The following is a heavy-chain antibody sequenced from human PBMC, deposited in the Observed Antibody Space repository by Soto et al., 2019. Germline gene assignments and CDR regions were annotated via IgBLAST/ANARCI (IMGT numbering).Heavy chain of an antibody. CDR1: GGSLSSYY. Sequence: PSETLSLTCTVSGGSLSSYYWSWIRQPPRKGLEWIGYIYYSGSTNYNPSLKSRVTISVDTSKNQFSLKLSSVTAADTAVYYCARVAVFWSGYPYYFDYWGQGTLVTVSS. CDR3: ARVAVFWSGYPYYFDY. CDR2: IYYSGST. V-gene: IGHV4-59*01. D-gene: IGHD3-3*01. J-gene: IGHJ4*02.